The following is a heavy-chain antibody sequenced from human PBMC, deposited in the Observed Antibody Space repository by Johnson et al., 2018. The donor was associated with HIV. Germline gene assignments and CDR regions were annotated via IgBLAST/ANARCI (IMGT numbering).Heavy chain of an antibody. Sequence: QVQLVESGGGVVQPGRSMRLSCAASGFTFSSHAMHWVRQAPGKGLEWVAVISYDGSNKYYADSVKGRFTISRDNSKNTLYLQMNSLRAEDTAVYYCARAGGGSHGAFDIWGQGTMVTVSS. V-gene: IGHV3-30*04. D-gene: IGHD2-15*01. CDR1: GFTFSSHA. J-gene: IGHJ3*02. CDR3: ARAGGGSHGAFDI. CDR2: ISYDGSNK.